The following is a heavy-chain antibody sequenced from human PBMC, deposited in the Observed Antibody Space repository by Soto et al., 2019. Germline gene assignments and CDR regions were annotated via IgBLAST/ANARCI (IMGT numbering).Heavy chain of an antibody. V-gene: IGHV3-30-3*01. CDR3: ARPMTTIITPPGGFDY. CDR1: GFTFSNYA. CDR2: ISYDGIGK. D-gene: IGHD4-4*01. Sequence: GGSLRLSCAASGFTFSNYAMHWVRQAPGKGLDWVAVISYDGIGKYYADSVRGRFTISKDNSRNTLYLQMDSLGIEDTAVYFCARPMTTIITPPGGFDYWGQGTLVTVSS. J-gene: IGHJ4*02.